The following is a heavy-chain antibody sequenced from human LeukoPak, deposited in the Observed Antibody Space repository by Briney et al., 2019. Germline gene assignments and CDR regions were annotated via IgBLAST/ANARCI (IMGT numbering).Heavy chain of an antibody. CDR2: IIPIFGTA. D-gene: IGHD4-11*01. Sequence: SVKVSCKASGYTFTSYAISWVRQAPGQGLEWMGGIIPIFGTANYAQKFQGRVTITADESTSTAYMELSSLRSEDTAVYYCARATKDYTDPALDLWGRGTLVTVSS. V-gene: IGHV1-69*13. J-gene: IGHJ2*01. CDR1: GYTFTSYA. CDR3: ARATKDYTDPALDL.